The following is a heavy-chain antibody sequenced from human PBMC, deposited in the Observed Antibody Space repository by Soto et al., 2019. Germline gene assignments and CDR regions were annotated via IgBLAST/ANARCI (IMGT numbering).Heavy chain of an antibody. CDR2: ISAYNGNT. D-gene: IGHD2-15*01. CDR1: GYTFTSYG. J-gene: IGHJ3*02. V-gene: IGHV1-18*01. Sequence: ASVKVSCKASGYTFTSYGISWVRQAPGQGLEWMGWISAYNGNTNYAQKLQGRVTMTTDTSTSTAYMELRSLRSDDTAVYYCARGGGYCSGGSCYSGRGPAFDIWGQGTMVPVS. CDR3: ARGGGYCSGGSCYSGRGPAFDI.